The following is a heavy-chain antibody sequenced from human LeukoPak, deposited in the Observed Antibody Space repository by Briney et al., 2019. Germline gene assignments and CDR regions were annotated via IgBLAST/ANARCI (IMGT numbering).Heavy chain of an antibody. V-gene: IGHV1-18*01. J-gene: IGHJ6*02. CDR2: ISPYNGNT. D-gene: IGHD2-21*01. CDR1: GYTFTSHD. Sequence: ASVKVSCKASGYTFTSHDISWVRQAPGQGLEWMGWISPYNGNTNYAQNLQGRVTMTTDTSTSTAYMELRSLRSYDTAVYYCASLLAGWHIGSDQPDYYYGMDVWGQGTTVTVSS. CDR3: ASLLAGWHIGSDQPDYYYGMDV.